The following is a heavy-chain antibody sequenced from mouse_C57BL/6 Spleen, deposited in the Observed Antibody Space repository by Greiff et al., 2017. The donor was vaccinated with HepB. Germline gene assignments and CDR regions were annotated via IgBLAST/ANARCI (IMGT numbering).Heavy chain of an antibody. CDR3: TRGGTTVVASFDY. Sequence: EVKVIESGEGLVKPGGSLKLSCAASGFTFSSYAMSWVRQTPEKRLEWVAYISSGGDYIYYADTVKGRFTISRDNARNTLYLQMSSLKSEDTAMYYCTRGGTTVVASFDYWGQGTTLTVSS. V-gene: IGHV5-9-1*02. J-gene: IGHJ2*01. CDR1: GFTFSSYA. CDR2: ISSGGDYI. D-gene: IGHD1-1*01.